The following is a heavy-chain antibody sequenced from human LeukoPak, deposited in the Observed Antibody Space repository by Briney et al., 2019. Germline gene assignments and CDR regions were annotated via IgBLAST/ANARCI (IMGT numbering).Heavy chain of an antibody. CDR3: ARDPDGDGAFDP. J-gene: IGHJ5*02. CDR1: GGSISSYY. D-gene: IGHD4-17*01. V-gene: IGHV4-59*01. CDR2: IYYSGST. Sequence: NPSETLSLTCTVSGGSISSYYWSWIRQPPGKGLEWIGYIYYSGSTNYNPSLKSRVTISVDTSKNQFSLKLSSVTAADTAVYYCARDPDGDGAFDPWGQGTLVTVSS.